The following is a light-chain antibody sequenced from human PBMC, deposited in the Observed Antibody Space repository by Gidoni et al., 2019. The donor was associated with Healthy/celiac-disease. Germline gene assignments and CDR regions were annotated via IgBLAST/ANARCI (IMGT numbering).Light chain of an antibody. CDR3: QQSYSTPLT. V-gene: IGKV1-39*01. CDR2: AAS. CDR1: QSISSY. Sequence: DIQITPSPSSLSASVGDRVTITCRASQSISSYLNWYQQKPGKAPKLLIYAASSLQSGVPSRFSGSGSGTDFTLTISSRQPEDFATYYCQQSYSTPLTFXGXTKVEIK. J-gene: IGKJ4*01.